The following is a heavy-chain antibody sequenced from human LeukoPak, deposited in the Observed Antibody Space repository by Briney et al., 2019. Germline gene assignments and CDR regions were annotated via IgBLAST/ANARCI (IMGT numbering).Heavy chain of an antibody. CDR3: ARHWRYCSGGSCYEIDY. Sequence: SETLSLTCAVYGGSFSGYYWSWIRQPPGKGLEWIGEINHSGSTNYNPSLKSRVTISVDTSKNQFSLKLSSVTAADTAVYYCARHWRYCSGGSCYEIDYWGQGTLVTVSS. CDR2: INHSGST. V-gene: IGHV4-34*01. J-gene: IGHJ4*02. CDR1: GGSFSGYY. D-gene: IGHD2-15*01.